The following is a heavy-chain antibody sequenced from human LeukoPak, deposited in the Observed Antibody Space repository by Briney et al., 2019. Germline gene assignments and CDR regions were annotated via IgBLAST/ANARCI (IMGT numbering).Heavy chain of an antibody. CDR1: GGSISSGSYY. CDR2: IYTSGST. V-gene: IGHV4-61*02. CDR3: ARELAAAGKNWFDP. D-gene: IGHD6-13*01. Sequence: PSETLSLTCTVSGGSISSGSYYWSWIRQPAGKGLEWIGRIYTSGSTNYNPSLKSRVAISVDTSKNQFSLKLSSVTAADTAVYYCARELAAAGKNWFDPWGQGTLVTVSS. J-gene: IGHJ5*02.